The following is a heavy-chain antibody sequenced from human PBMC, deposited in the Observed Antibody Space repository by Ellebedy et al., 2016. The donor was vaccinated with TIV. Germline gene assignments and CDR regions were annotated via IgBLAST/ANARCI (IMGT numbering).Heavy chain of an antibody. V-gene: IGHV3-73*01. D-gene: IGHD1-1*01. Sequence: GGSLRLXXAASGFTFSASAMHWVRQASGKGLEWVGRIRSKTSSYATAYAASVEGRFTISRDDSKNTAYLQMSSLKTEDTAVYYCTSTRFITSPTHAHWGQGTLVIVSS. CDR1: GFTFSASA. CDR2: IRSKTSSYAT. CDR3: TSTRFITSPTHAH. J-gene: IGHJ4*02.